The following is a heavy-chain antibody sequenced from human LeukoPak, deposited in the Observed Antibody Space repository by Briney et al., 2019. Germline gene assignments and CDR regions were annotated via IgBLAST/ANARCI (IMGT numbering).Heavy chain of an antibody. Sequence: GSVKVSCKASGYTFTGYYMHWVRQAPGQGLEWMGWINPNSGGTNYAQKFQGRVTMTRDTSISTAYMELSRLRSDDTAVYYCARPIAARLSDDAFDIWGQGTMVTVSS. V-gene: IGHV1-2*02. CDR3: ARPIAARLSDDAFDI. CDR1: GYTFTGYY. J-gene: IGHJ3*02. D-gene: IGHD6-6*01. CDR2: INPNSGGT.